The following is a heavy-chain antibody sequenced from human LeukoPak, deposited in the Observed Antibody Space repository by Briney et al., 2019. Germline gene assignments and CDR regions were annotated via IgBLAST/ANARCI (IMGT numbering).Heavy chain of an antibody. CDR3: AREDITGTASYFDY. Sequence: PSETLSLTCTVSAGSVSSGGFYWTWIRQPPGKGLEWIGYIYYSGSTNYIPSLRSRLTISVDTSKNQFSLKLSSVTAADTAVYYCAREDITGTASYFDYWGQGTLVTVSS. V-gene: IGHV4-61*08. J-gene: IGHJ4*02. CDR2: IYYSGST. CDR1: AGSVSSGGFY. D-gene: IGHD1-7*01.